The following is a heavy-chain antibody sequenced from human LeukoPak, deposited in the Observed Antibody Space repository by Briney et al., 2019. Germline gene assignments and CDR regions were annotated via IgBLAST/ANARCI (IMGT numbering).Heavy chain of an antibody. J-gene: IGHJ3*02. V-gene: IGHV4-59*01. CDR2: IYYSGST. Sequence: SENLSLTFHVSGGSISSYYWSWIRQPPATGLGRIGYIYYSGSTNYNPSLKSRVTISVDTSKNQFSLKLSAVTAADTAVYYCAVDYYDSLDAFDIWGQGTMVTVSS. CDR1: GGSISSYY. D-gene: IGHD3-22*01. CDR3: AVDYYDSLDAFDI.